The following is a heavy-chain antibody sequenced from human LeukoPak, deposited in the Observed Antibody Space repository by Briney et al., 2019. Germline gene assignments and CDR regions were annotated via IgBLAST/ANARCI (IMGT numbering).Heavy chain of an antibody. J-gene: IGHJ6*02. Sequence: ASVKVSCKASGGTFSNYAISWVRQAPGQGLEWMGGIIPIFGTAIYAQNFQDRVTITADESPSTAYMELSGLRAEDTAVYYCARENCNSTSCYTRYYYGIDVWGQGTTVTVSS. CDR3: ARENCNSTSCYTRYYYGIDV. D-gene: IGHD2-2*02. CDR1: GGTFSNYA. V-gene: IGHV1-69*13. CDR2: IIPIFGTA.